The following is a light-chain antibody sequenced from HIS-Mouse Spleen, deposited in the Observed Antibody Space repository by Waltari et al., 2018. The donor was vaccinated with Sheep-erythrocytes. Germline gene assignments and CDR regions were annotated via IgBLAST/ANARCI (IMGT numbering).Light chain of an antibody. CDR3: CSYAGSYNHV. J-gene: IGLJ1*01. CDR2: DVS. Sequence: QSALTQPRSVSGSPGQSVTISCTGTSSDVGGYNYVSWYHQHPGKAPKLMIYDVSKRPSGVPDRFSGFKSGNTASLTISGLQAEDEADYYCCSYAGSYNHVFATGTKVTVL. CDR1: SSDVGGYNY. V-gene: IGLV2-11*01.